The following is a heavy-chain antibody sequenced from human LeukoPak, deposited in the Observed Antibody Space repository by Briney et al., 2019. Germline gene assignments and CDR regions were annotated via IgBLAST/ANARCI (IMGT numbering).Heavy chain of an antibody. CDR2: IHYSGST. J-gene: IGHJ5*02. D-gene: IGHD2-8*01. Sequence: SETLSLTCTVSGGSISSHYWSWIRQPPGKGLECIGYIHYSGSTDYNPSLKSRLTISVDTSKTQFSLKLTSVTAADTAVYYCARYYASDTCYNGGFDPWGQDTLVTVSS. CDR3: ARYYASDTCYNGGFDP. V-gene: IGHV4-59*11. CDR1: GGSISSHY.